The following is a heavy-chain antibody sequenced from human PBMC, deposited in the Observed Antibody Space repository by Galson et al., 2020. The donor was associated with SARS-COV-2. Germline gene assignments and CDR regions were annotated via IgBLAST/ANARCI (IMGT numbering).Heavy chain of an antibody. CDR2: IWYNGSNK. Sequence: SLRLSCAASGFTFSSYGMHWVRQAPGKGLEWVAVIWYNGSNKYYADSVKGRFTISRDNSKNTLYLQMNSLRAEDTAVYYCAKGREWELLYWGQGTLVTVSS. V-gene: IGHV3-33*06. D-gene: IGHD1-26*01. CDR3: AKGREWELLY. CDR1: GFTFSSYG. J-gene: IGHJ4*02.